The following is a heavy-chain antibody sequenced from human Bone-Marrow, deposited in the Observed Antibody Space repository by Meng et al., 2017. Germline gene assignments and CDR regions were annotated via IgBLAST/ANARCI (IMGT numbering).Heavy chain of an antibody. CDR3: ARDSSPTFYYGSGSFSPFDS. Sequence: ASVKVSCKASGYTFSTYGISWVRQAPGQGLEWMGWISGYNGDTNAAQKLQGRVTMTTDTSTSTAYMELRSLRSDDTAVYYCARDSSPTFYYGSGSFSPFDSWGQGTQVTVSS. V-gene: IGHV1-18*01. CDR2: ISGYNGDT. J-gene: IGHJ5*01. CDR1: GYTFSTYG. D-gene: IGHD3-10*01.